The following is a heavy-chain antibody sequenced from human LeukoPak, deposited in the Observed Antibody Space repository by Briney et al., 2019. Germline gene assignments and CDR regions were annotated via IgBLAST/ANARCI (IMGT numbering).Heavy chain of an antibody. Sequence: AGGSLRLSCAASGITFSSDAMSWVRQAPGKGLEWVSAINGGSTHYAGSVKGRFTISKDNSKNTLYLQMNSLRAEDTAVYYCAKDRYEPTEVTDIFDYWGQGTLVTVSS. J-gene: IGHJ4*02. D-gene: IGHD4-23*01. V-gene: IGHV3-23*01. CDR2: INGGST. CDR1: GITFSSDA. CDR3: AKDRYEPTEVTDIFDY.